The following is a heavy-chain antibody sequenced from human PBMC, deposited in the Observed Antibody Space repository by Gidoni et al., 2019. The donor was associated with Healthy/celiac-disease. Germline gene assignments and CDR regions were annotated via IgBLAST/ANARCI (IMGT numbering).Heavy chain of an antibody. Sequence: QVQLQQWGAGLLKPSETLSLTCAVYGGSFSGYYWSWIRQPPGKGLEWIGEINHSGSTNYNPSLKSRVTISVDTSKNQFSLKLSSVTAADTAVYYCARSVWGSYRSGSWGQGTLVTVSS. CDR3: ARSVWGSYRSGS. J-gene: IGHJ5*01. CDR1: GGSFSGYY. D-gene: IGHD3-16*02. CDR2: INHSGST. V-gene: IGHV4-34*01.